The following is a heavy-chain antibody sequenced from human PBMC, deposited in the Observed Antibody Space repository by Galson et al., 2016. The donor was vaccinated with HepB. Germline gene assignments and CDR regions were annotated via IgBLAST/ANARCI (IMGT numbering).Heavy chain of an antibody. V-gene: IGHV3-30*03. D-gene: IGHD2-8*02. Sequence: SLRLSCAASGFTFSSYGMHWVRQAPGKGLEWVAVISYDEGNKYYADSVKGRFTISRDISKNTLYLQMNSLRAEDTAVYYCARDRRHSYTGEFVAMMYYYYGMDGWGKGTTVTVSS. CDR1: GFTFSSYG. CDR3: ARDRRHSYTGEFVAMMYYYYGMDG. J-gene: IGHJ6*04. CDR2: ISYDEGNK.